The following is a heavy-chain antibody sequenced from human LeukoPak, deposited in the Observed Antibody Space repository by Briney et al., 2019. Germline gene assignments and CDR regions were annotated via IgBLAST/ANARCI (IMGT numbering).Heavy chain of an antibody. D-gene: IGHD2-2*02. CDR3: ASAYCSSTSCYTGTDDAFDI. J-gene: IGHJ3*02. CDR2: MNPNSGNT. Sequence: ASVKVSCKASGYTFTSYDINWVRQATGQGLEWMGWMNPNSGNTGYAQKLQGRVTMTRNTSISTAYMELSSLRSEDTAVYYCASAYCSSTSCYTGTDDAFDIWGQGTMVTVSS. CDR1: GYTFTSYD. V-gene: IGHV1-8*01.